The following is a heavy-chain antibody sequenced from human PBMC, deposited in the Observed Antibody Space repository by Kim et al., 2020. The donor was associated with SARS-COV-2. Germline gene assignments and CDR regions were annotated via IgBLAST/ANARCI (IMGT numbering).Heavy chain of an antibody. CDR3: ARLGPYDSSGYYFDY. CDR1: GGSISSYY. J-gene: IGHJ4*02. CDR2: IYYSGST. V-gene: IGHV4-59*01. Sequence: SETLSLTCTVSGGSISSYYWSWIRQPPGKGLEWIGYIYYSGSTNYNPSLKSRVTISVDTSKNQFSLKLSSVTAADTAVYYCARLGPYDSSGYYFDYWGQGTLVTVSS. D-gene: IGHD3-22*01.